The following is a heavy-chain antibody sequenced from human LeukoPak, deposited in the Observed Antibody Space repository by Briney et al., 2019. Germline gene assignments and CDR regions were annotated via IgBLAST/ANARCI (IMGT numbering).Heavy chain of an antibody. CDR3: LTRLRSTTGVDY. D-gene: IGHD3-9*01. CDR2: IKSKTDGGAI. CDR1: GFSFTNAW. J-gene: IGHJ4*01. V-gene: IGHV3-15*01. Sequence: GGSLRLSCAASGFSFTNAWMNWVRQAPGKGLEWVGRIKSKTDGGAIHYAAPVRGRFSISRDDSINTVYLQMDSLKADDTAVYYCLTRLRSTTGVDYWGQGTLVTVSS.